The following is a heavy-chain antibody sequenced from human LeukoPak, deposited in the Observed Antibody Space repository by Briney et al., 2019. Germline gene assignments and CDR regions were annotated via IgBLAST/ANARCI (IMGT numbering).Heavy chain of an antibody. CDR3: ARDRYCSGGSCFDY. Sequence: SETLSLTCAVSGGSISSSNWWSCVRQPPGKGLEWIGEIYHSGGTNYNPSLKSRVTISVDKSKNQFSLKLSSVTAADTAVYYCARDRYCSGGSCFDYWGQGTLVTVSS. CDR2: IYHSGGT. J-gene: IGHJ4*02. CDR1: GGSISSSNW. V-gene: IGHV4-4*02. D-gene: IGHD2-15*01.